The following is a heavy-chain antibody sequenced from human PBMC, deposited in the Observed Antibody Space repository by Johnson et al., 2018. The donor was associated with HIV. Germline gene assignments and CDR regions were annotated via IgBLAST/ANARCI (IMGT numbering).Heavy chain of an antibody. J-gene: IGHJ3*02. CDR1: GFIFSSYD. D-gene: IGHD6-6*01. CDR3: AREGSSSSDDAFDI. V-gene: IGHV3-13*01. CDR2: IGSSGDT. Sequence: EVQLVESGGGVVRPGGSLRLSCAASGFIFSSYDMHWVRQTTGKGLEWISGIGSSGDTFYPGSVKGRFTISRANAKNTLYLQMNSLRAEDTAVYYCAREGSSSSDDAFDIWGQGTMVTVSS.